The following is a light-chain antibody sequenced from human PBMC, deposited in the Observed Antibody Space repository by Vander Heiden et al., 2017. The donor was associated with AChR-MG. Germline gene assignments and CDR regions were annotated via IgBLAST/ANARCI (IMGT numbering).Light chain of an antibody. CDR3: QSYDSSRSGVV. V-gene: IGLV1-40*01. Sequence: VLTLPPPLSVAPGQRVTISCTGSSTNIGAGYDVHWYQQLPGTAPNLLIYGNSNRPSGVPDRFSGSKSGTSASLAITGLQAEDEADYYCQSYDSSRSGVVFGGGTKLTVL. J-gene: IGLJ2*01. CDR2: GNS. CDR1: STNIGAGYD.